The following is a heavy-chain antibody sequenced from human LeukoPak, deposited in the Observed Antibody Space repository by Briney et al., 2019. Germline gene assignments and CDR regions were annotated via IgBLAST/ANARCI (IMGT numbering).Heavy chain of an antibody. CDR2: IYPGDSDT. V-gene: IGHV5-51*01. CDR1: GYSFTSYW. Sequence: GESLKISCQGSGYSFTSYWIGWVRQMPGKGLEWMGIIYPGDSDTRYSPSFQGQVTISADKSISTAYLQWSSLKASDTAMYYCARSRVTMADAFGIWGQGTMVTVSS. D-gene: IGHD4-11*01. J-gene: IGHJ3*02. CDR3: ARSRVTMADAFGI.